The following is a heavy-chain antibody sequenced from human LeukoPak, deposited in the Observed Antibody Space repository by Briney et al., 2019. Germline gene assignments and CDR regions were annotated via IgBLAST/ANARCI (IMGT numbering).Heavy chain of an antibody. V-gene: IGHV4-59*01. Sequence: PSETLSLTCTVSGGSISSYYWSWIRQPPGKGLEWIGYIYYSGSTNYNPSLKSRVTISVDTSKNQFSLKLSSVTAADTAVYYCAKCRRIAAGGGFDYWGQGTLVTVSS. J-gene: IGHJ4*02. D-gene: IGHD6-13*01. CDR3: AKCRRIAAGGGFDY. CDR2: IYYSGST. CDR1: GGSISSYY.